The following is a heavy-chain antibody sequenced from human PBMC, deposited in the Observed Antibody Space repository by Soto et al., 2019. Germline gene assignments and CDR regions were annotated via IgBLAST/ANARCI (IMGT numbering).Heavy chain of an antibody. CDR1: AYIFTRNW. D-gene: IGHD6-6*01. V-gene: IGHV5-51*01. Sequence: GESLKISCKGSAYIFTRNWIGWVRQMPGKGLEWMGTIYPGDSDTRYSPSFQGQVTMSADRSISTAYLQWSSLKASDTGIYYCARLLGSSSLYFYGLDVWGQGTTVTVSS. CDR3: ARLLGSSSLYFYGLDV. J-gene: IGHJ6*02. CDR2: IYPGDSDT.